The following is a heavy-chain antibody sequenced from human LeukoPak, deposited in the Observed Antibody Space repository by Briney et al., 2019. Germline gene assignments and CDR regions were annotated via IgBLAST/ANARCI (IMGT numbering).Heavy chain of an antibody. CDR3: ARRRRGGSYPIDY. J-gene: IGHJ4*02. Sequence: PSETLSLTCAVYGGSFSGYYWSWIRQPPGKGLEWIGEINHSGSTNYNPSLKSRVTISVDTSKNQFSLKLSSVTAADTAVYYCARRRRGGSYPIDYWGQGTLVTVSS. D-gene: IGHD1-26*01. CDR1: GGSFSGYY. V-gene: IGHV4-34*01. CDR2: INHSGST.